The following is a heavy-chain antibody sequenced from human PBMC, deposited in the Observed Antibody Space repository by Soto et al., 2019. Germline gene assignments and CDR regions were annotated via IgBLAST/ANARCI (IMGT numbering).Heavy chain of an antibody. V-gene: IGHV4-59*08. CDR1: GGSISSYY. Sequence: QVQLQESGPGLVKPSETLSLTCTVSGGSISSYYWSWIRQPPGKGLEWIGYTYYSGSTNYNPSLKSGVTISVDTSKNQFSLKLSSVTAADTAVYYCARRYGSSFDYWGQGTLVTVSS. D-gene: IGHD3-10*01. CDR2: TYYSGST. CDR3: ARRYGSSFDY. J-gene: IGHJ4*02.